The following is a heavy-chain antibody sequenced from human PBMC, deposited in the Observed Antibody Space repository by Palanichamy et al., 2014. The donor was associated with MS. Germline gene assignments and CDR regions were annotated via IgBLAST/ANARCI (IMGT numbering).Heavy chain of an antibody. CDR2: IDYSGTT. V-gene: IGHV4-39*01. CDR3: ARRVRGNRSSSWYLIDY. J-gene: IGHJ4*02. Sequence: QLQLQESGPGLVKPSETLSLTCTVSGGWIRQPPGKGLEWIGSIDYSGTTHYNPALKSRVTISVDTSKNQFSLKLSSVTAADTAVYYCARRVRGNRSSSWYLIDYWGQGTLVTVAS. CDR1: GG. D-gene: IGHD6-13*01.